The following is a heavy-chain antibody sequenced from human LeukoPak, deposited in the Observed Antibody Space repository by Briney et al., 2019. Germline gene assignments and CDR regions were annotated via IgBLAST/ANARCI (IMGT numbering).Heavy chain of an antibody. CDR2: IGGSNGGT. CDR3: AKGGQIDSSGWYGGGFQH. J-gene: IGHJ1*01. CDR1: GFNVGSNY. Sequence: GGSLSLSCAASGFNVGSNYLSWVRQAPGKGLEWVSAIGGSNGGTYYADSVKGRFTISRDNSKNTLYLQMNSLRAEDTAVYYCAKGGQIDSSGWYGGGFQHWGQGTLVTVSS. D-gene: IGHD6-19*01. V-gene: IGHV3-23*01.